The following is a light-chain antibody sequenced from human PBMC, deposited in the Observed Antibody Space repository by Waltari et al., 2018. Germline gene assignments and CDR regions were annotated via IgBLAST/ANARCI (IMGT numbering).Light chain of an antibody. CDR2: WAS. Sequence: DIVMTQSPDSLAVSLGERATVKCRSSQSLLYSPNNKKCLAWYQQKPGQAPKLLIYWASTRESGVPDRFSGSGSGTDFTLTISSLQPEDVAIYYCQQYYTTPYTFGQGTKLEIK. J-gene: IGKJ2*01. CDR3: QQYYTTPYT. V-gene: IGKV4-1*01. CDR1: QSLLYSPNNKKC.